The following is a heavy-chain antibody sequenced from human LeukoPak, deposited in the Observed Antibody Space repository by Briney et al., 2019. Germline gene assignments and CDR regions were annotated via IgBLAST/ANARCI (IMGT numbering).Heavy chain of an antibody. Sequence: SETLSLTCTVSGGSISSYYWSWIRQPPGKGLEWIGYIFYSGSTNYNPSLKSRVTMSVDTSKNQFSLTLISVTAADTAVYYCARDPVYYDILTGYPSAAFDYWGQGTLVTVSS. CDR3: ARDPVYYDILTGYPSAAFDY. J-gene: IGHJ4*02. CDR2: IFYSGST. CDR1: GGSISSYY. D-gene: IGHD3-9*01. V-gene: IGHV4-59*01.